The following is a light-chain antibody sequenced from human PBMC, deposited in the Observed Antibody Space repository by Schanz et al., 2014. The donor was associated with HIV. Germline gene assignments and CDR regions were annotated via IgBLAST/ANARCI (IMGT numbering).Light chain of an antibody. Sequence: QSVLTQPPSVSGAPGQRVTISCTGSRSNIGAGYDVHWYQHLPGTAPKLLIYGNTNRPSGVPDRFSGSKSDSSASLTITGLQPEDEADYYCQSFDGSLGGVLFGGGTKLTVL. V-gene: IGLV1-40*01. CDR3: QSFDGSLGGVL. CDR1: RSNIGAGYD. J-gene: IGLJ3*02. CDR2: GNT.